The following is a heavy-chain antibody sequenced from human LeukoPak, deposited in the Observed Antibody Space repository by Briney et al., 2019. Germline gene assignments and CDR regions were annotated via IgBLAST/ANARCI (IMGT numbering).Heavy chain of an antibody. CDR1: GFTFSSYA. Sequence: GGSLRLPCAASGFTFSSYAMSWVRQAPGKGLEWVSGISGSGDSTYYADSVKGRFIISRDKSKNTLYLQMNSLRAEDTAVYYCARLYSPQYQLLSYFDYWGQGTLVTVSS. CDR2: ISGSGDST. V-gene: IGHV3-23*01. D-gene: IGHD2-2*01. CDR3: ARLYSPQYQLLSYFDY. J-gene: IGHJ4*02.